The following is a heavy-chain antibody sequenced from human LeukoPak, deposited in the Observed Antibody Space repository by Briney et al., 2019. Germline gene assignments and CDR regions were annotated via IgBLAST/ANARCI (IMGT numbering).Heavy chain of an antibody. D-gene: IGHD2-2*01. J-gene: IGHJ4*02. CDR1: GYTFTTYW. V-gene: IGHV5-51*01. Sequence: GESLKISCKASGYTFTTYWIAWVRQLPGEVVEWVGTIYPGDSDTRYSPYFRGQVTISADKSITTAYLQWSSLKASDSAMYYCARPLSASGYSSSWFFDHWGQGTLVSVSS. CDR2: IYPGDSDT. CDR3: ARPLSASGYSSSWFFDH.